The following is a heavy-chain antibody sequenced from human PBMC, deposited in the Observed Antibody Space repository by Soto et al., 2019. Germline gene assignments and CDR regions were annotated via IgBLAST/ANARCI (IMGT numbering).Heavy chain of an antibody. CDR3: ARGRNSVVTETLDF. CDR1: GFTFSNAW. J-gene: IGHJ4*02. Sequence: PGGSLRLSCAASGFTFSNAWMNWVRQAPGKGLEWVGRIKSKTDGGTTDYAAPVKGRFTISRDNPKNTLYLQMNSLRAEDTAVYFCARGRNSVVTETLDFWGQGTLVTVSS. CDR2: IKSKTDGGTT. V-gene: IGHV3-15*07. D-gene: IGHD2-15*01.